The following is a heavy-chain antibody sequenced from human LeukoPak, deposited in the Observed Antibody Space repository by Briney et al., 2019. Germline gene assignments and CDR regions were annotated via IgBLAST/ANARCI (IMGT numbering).Heavy chain of an antibody. CDR2: INHSGST. J-gene: IGHJ2*01. Sequence: PSETLSLTCAVYGGSFSGYYWSWIRQPPGKGLEWIGEINHSGSTNYNPSLKSRVTISVDTSKNQFSLKLSSVTAADTAVYYCARDHGGKVDRYFDLWGRGTLVTVSS. CDR1: GGSFSGYY. CDR3: ARDHGGKVDRYFDL. V-gene: IGHV4-34*01. D-gene: IGHD4-23*01.